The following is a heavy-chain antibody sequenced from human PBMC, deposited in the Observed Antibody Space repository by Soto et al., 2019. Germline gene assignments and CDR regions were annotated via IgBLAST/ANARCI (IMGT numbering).Heavy chain of an antibody. CDR3: ARDSSGYYWFDP. J-gene: IGHJ5*02. Sequence: SETLSLTCAVSGFSIISGYFLVWLRQPPGKGPEWLGSIYHSGTTYYNPSVKGRVTISVDTSKNQFSLKMSSVTAADTAVYYCARDSSGYYWFDPWGQGTLVTVSS. CDR2: IYHSGTT. CDR1: GFSIISGYF. V-gene: IGHV4-38-2*02. D-gene: IGHD3-22*01.